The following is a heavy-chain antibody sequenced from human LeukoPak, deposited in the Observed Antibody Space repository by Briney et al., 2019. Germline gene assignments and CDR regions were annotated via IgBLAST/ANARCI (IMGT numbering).Heavy chain of an antibody. CDR1: GGSIGSSSYY. J-gene: IGHJ4*02. V-gene: IGHV4-39*01. CDR2: IYYSGRT. Sequence: SETLSLTCTISGGSIGSSSYYWGWIRQPPGKGLEWIGTIYYSGRTYYNPSLKSRVTISVDTSKNEFSLRLSSVTAADTAVYYCARLYYYDSSGLPLWGQGTLVTVSS. D-gene: IGHD3-22*01. CDR3: ARLYYYDSSGLPL.